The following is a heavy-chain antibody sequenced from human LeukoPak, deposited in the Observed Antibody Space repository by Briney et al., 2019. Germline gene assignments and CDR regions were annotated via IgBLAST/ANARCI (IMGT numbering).Heavy chain of an antibody. CDR3: ARAPDRGDYYYYYMDV. J-gene: IGHJ6*03. D-gene: IGHD1-14*01. CDR2: IYTSGTT. Sequence: SETLSLTCTVSGGSISSSNYYWSWIRQPAGKGLEWIGRIYTSGTTNYNPSLKSRVTISVDTSKNQFSLKLSSVTAADTAVYYCARAPDRGDYYYYYMDVWGKGTTVTVSS. V-gene: IGHV4-61*02. CDR1: GGSISSSNYY.